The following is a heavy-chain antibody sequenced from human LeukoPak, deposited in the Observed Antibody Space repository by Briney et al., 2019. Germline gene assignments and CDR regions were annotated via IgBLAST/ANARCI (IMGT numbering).Heavy chain of an antibody. Sequence: GGSLRLSCAASGFAFSGTAMSWVRQDPRKGLEWVSVISRTGDDIEYADSVKGRFTITRDNSNNIVYLQMNNLRAEDTAVYYCARESTPLFWGQGVRVTVTS. CDR3: ARESTPLF. CDR2: ISRTGDDI. V-gene: IGHV3-23*01. CDR1: GFAFSGTA. J-gene: IGHJ4*02.